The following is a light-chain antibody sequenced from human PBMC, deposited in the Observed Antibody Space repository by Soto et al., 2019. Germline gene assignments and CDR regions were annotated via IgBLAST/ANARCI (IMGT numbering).Light chain of an antibody. V-gene: IGKV1-5*01. CDR2: DAS. CDR3: QHYHSLSGT. Sequence: DIQMTQSPSTLSASVGDRVTITCRASQSISNYLAWYQQKPGKAPNLLIYDASSLESGVPSRFSGSGSGTEFTLTISSLQPDDFATDYCQHYHSLSGTFGQGTKVDIK. CDR1: QSISNY. J-gene: IGKJ1*01.